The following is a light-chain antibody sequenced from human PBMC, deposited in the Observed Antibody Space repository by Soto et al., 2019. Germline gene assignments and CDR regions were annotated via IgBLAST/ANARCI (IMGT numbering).Light chain of an antibody. CDR3: QQYGSSPQT. CDR1: QSVSSSY. V-gene: IGKV3-20*01. CDR2: GAS. J-gene: IGKJ1*01. Sequence: EIVLTQSPGTLSLSPGERATLSCRASQSVSSSYLAWYQQKPGQAPRLLIYGASSRATGIPDRFSGSGSGKHFTLTTSRLEPEDFAVYYCQQYGSSPQTFGQGTKVEIK.